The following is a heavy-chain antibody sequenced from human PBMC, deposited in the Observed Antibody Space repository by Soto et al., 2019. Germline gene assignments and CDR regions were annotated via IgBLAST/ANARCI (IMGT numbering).Heavy chain of an antibody. CDR2: VHSDGTTT. CDR3: ARGDRGGFDL. D-gene: IGHD3-10*01. CDR1: GFTFDSYW. V-gene: IGHV3-74*01. Sequence: EVQLVESGGGLVQPGESLRLSCAASGFTFDSYWMHWVRQAPGKGLVWVSRVHSDGTTTTYADSVKGRFTISRDNARNTVSLQISSLRAEDTAIYYCARGDRGGFDLWGHGTVVTVSS. J-gene: IGHJ3*01.